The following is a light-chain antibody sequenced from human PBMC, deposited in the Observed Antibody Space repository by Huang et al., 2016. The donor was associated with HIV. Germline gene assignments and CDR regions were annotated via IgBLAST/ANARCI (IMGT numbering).Light chain of an antibody. CDR3: QQTYNVPQT. CDR2: AAS. CDR1: QTVDMY. V-gene: IGKV1-39*01. Sequence: DIQMTQSPSSLSASIGDRVTMSCRASQTVDMYLNWYQQTPGRAPKLLIYAASNLQSDVPSSFSGTGSGTNFTLTISSLQPEDFVIYFCQQTYNVPQTFGQGTALEIK. J-gene: IGKJ2*01.